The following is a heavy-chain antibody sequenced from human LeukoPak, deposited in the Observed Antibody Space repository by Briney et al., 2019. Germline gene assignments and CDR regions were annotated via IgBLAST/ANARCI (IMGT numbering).Heavy chain of an antibody. D-gene: IGHD4-17*01. Sequence: PGRSLRLSCTASGVTLSNDAMHWVRRPPGRGLEWVAVISFDGTNKYYGDSVEGRFSVSRDNSKNTLYLQMNSLRPDDTAMYYCSPVYGDYEPIDYWGQGTLVTVSS. CDR3: SPVYGDYEPIDY. CDR2: ISFDGTNK. CDR1: GVTLSNDA. V-gene: IGHV3-30*04. J-gene: IGHJ4*02.